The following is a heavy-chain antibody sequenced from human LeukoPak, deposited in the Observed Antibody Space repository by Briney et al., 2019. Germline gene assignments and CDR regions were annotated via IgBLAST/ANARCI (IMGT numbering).Heavy chain of an antibody. CDR3: VRTGGGYTSGWYDRGLYAFDF. J-gene: IGHJ3*01. V-gene: IGHV4-38-2*01. CDR2: LYHFGST. Sequence: SETLSLTCDVSGYSITKNYYWGWIRQPPGKGLEWIGSLYHFGSTYYNPSLRSRVTISADTSRNRLSLRLSSVTAADTAVYYCVRTGGGYTSGWYDRGLYAFDFWGHGTKVIVSS. CDR1: GYSITKNYY. D-gene: IGHD6-19*01.